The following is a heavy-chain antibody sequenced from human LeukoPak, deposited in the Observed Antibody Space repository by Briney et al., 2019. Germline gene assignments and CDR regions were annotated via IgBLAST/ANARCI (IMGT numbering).Heavy chain of an antibody. Sequence: GGSLRLSCAASGFTFSSYWMSWVRQAPGKGLEWVANIKQDGSEKYYVDSVKGRFTISRDNAKNSLYLQMNSLRAEDTAVYYCARAPPISSGWYVGYYYYYMDVWGKGTTVTISS. V-gene: IGHV3-7*01. J-gene: IGHJ6*03. CDR2: IKQDGSEK. CDR3: ARAPPISSGWYVGYYYYYMDV. D-gene: IGHD6-19*01. CDR1: GFTFSSYW.